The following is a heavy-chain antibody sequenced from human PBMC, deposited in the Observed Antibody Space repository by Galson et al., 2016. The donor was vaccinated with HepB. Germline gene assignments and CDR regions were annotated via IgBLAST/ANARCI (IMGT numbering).Heavy chain of an antibody. CDR3: TRPMYDTTGSASGNLDY. J-gene: IGHJ4*02. V-gene: IGHV3-73*01. Sequence: SLRLSCAASGFTFSVSSIHWVRQASRGGLEWVGRIRSKTDNYATTYAESVKGRFTISRDDSMNTAYLQMNSLKTEDTAIYYCTRPMYDTTGSASGNLDYWGQGTLVTVSS. CDR1: GFTFSVSS. CDR2: IRSKTDNYAT. D-gene: IGHD3-22*01.